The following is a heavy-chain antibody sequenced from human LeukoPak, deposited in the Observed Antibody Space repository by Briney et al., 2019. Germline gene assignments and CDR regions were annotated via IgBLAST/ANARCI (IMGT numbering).Heavy chain of an antibody. CDR1: GFAFISCG. CDR2: ISEDGSIK. J-gene: IGHJ3*02. V-gene: IGHV3-30*18. D-gene: IGHD1-26*01. CDR3: AKEVGARDAFDI. Sequence: GMSLRLSCAASGFAFISCGIHWVRQAPGKGLEWVALISEDGSIKFYADSVKGRFTISGDNSKNTLYLQMNSLRAEDTAVYYCAKEVGARDAFDIWGQGTLVTVSP.